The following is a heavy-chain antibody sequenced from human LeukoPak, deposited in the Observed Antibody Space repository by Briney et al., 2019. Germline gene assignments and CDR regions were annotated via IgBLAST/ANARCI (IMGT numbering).Heavy chain of an antibody. CDR3: AKDNAYYYADY. CDR2: IGYDGRNK. Sequence: GGSLRLSCAASGFTFSSYGIHWVRQAPGKGLEWVTFIGYDGRNKYYADSVKGRFTISIDNSKNTLYLQMNSLRAEDTAVYYCAKDNAYYYADYWGQGTLVTVSS. D-gene: IGHD3-10*01. V-gene: IGHV3-30*02. J-gene: IGHJ4*02. CDR1: GFTFSSYG.